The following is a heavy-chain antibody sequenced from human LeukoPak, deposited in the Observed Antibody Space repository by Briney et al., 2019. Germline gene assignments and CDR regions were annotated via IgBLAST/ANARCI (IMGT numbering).Heavy chain of an antibody. CDR3: ARDHPRGYGMDV. Sequence: PSETLSLTCTVSGGSISSGGYYWSWIRQHPGKGLEWIGYIYYSGSTYYNPSLKSRVTISVDTSKNQFPLKLSSVTAADTAVYYCARDHPRGYGMDVWGQGTTVTVSS. CDR2: IYYSGST. CDR1: GGSISSGGYY. J-gene: IGHJ6*02. V-gene: IGHV4-31*03. D-gene: IGHD3-10*01.